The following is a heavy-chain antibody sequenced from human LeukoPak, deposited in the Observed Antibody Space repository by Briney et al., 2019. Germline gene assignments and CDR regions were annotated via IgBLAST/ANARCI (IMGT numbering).Heavy chain of an antibody. J-gene: IGHJ6*02. Sequence: GSLRLSCAASGFTVSSNYVIWVRQAPGKGLEWVSVIYSGGSTYYADSVKGRFTISRDNSKNTLYLQMNSLRAEDTAVYYCAGDRYGDYDYYYGMDVWGQGTTVTVSS. CDR3: AGDRYGDYDYYYGMDV. CDR1: GFTVSSNY. D-gene: IGHD4-17*01. V-gene: IGHV3-66*02. CDR2: IYSGGST.